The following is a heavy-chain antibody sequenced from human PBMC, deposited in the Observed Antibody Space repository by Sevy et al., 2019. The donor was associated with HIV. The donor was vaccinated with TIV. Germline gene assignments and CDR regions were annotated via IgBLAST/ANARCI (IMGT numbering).Heavy chain of an antibody. CDR1: GFTLNSYW. CDR2: IKQDGSVR. D-gene: IGHD6-13*01. Sequence: GGSLRLSCVASGFTLNSYWMSWVRQAPGKGLEWVANIKQDGSVRYYVDSVKGRFTLSRDNARNLVYLQMNSLRVEDTALYYCVRAIAADGSFWGQGTLVTVSS. V-gene: IGHV3-7*04. CDR3: VRAIAADGSF. J-gene: IGHJ4*02.